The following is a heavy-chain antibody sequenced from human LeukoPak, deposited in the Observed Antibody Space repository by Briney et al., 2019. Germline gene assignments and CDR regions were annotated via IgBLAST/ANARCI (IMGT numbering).Heavy chain of an antibody. Sequence: PERSLRLSCAASGFTFSSYGMHWVRQAPGKGLEWVAVIWYDGSNKYYADSVKGRFTISRDNSKNTLYLQMNSLRAEDTAVYYCARVGPRSYGDYYYDYWGQGTLVTVSS. CDR1: GFTFSSYG. D-gene: IGHD4-17*01. V-gene: IGHV3-33*01. J-gene: IGHJ4*02. CDR2: IWYDGSNK. CDR3: ARVGPRSYGDYYYDY.